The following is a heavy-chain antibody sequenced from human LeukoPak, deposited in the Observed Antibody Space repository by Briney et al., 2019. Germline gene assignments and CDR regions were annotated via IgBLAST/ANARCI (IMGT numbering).Heavy chain of an antibody. Sequence: SVKVSCKASGGTFSSYAISWVRQAPGQGLEWMGRIIPILGIANYAQKFQGRVTITADKSTSTAYMELSSLRSEDTAVYYCATDQLGGGGFDIWGQGTMVTVSS. V-gene: IGHV1-69*04. D-gene: IGHD1-1*01. CDR3: ATDQLGGGGFDI. CDR1: GGTFSSYA. J-gene: IGHJ3*02. CDR2: IIPILGIA.